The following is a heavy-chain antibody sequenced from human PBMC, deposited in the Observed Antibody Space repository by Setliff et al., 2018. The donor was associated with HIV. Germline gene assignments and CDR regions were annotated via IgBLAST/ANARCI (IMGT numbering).Heavy chain of an antibody. J-gene: IGHJ4*02. Sequence: HPGGSLRLSCVASGFTFSNYAMSWVRQAPGKGLEWVSAICRPDDTYYADSVKGRFTISRDNSKNPMYLQMNSLRDEDTAVYFCAKDIQCSGGSCKHFDFWGQGTRVTVSS. D-gene: IGHD2-15*01. V-gene: IGHV3-23*01. CDR2: ICRPDDT. CDR3: AKDIQCSGGSCKHFDF. CDR1: GFTFSNYA.